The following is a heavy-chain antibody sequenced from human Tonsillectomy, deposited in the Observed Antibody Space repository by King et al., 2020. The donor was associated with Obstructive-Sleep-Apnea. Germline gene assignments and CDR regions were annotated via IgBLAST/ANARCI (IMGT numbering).Heavy chain of an antibody. V-gene: IGHV5-51*01. CDR3: ARRAFGGPTTWGWFDP. D-gene: IGHD3-16*01. J-gene: IGHJ5*02. Sequence: VQLVESGAEVRKPGQSLKISCQASGYSFNTYWIGWVRQTPGKGLEWMGIIYPADSDTRYSPSFQGQVTISADKSITTVYLQWTSLKAPDTAIYYCARRAFGGPTTWGWFDPWGQGTLVTVSS. CDR1: GYSFNTYW. CDR2: IYPADSDT.